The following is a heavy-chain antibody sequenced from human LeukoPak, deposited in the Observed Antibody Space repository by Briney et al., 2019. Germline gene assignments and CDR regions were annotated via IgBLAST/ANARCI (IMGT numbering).Heavy chain of an antibody. D-gene: IGHD3-22*01. CDR1: GFTFSSYW. CDR3: ARAYLPDYYDSSGYGSDI. CDR2: IKQDGSEK. Sequence: GGSLRLSCAASGFTFSSYWMSWVRQAPGKGLEWVANIKQDGSEKYYVDSVKGRFTISRDNAKNSLYLQMNSLRAEDTAVYYCARAYLPDYYDSSGYGSDIWGQGTMVTVSS. J-gene: IGHJ3*02. V-gene: IGHV3-7*01.